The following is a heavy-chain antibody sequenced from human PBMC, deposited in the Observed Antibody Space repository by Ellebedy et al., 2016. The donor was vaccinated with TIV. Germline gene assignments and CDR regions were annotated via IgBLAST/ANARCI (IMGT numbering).Heavy chain of an antibody. CDR2: IYYTGTT. V-gene: IGHV4-31*03. CDR3: ARWGGLGLNYFDH. Sequence: MPSETLSLTCTVSGRFVSSGGFYWGWIRQHPGKGLEWIGHIYYTGTTYSNPSLESRVALSVDTSKNQFSLNLSSVTAADTAVYYCARWGGLGLNYFDHWGQGTLVTVSS. J-gene: IGHJ4*02. D-gene: IGHD2-21*02. CDR1: GRFVSSGGFY.